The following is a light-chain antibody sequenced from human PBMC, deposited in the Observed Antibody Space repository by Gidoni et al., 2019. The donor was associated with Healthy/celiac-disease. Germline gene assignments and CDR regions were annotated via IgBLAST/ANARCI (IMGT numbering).Light chain of an antibody. CDR1: QSVSSY. V-gene: IGKV3-11*01. J-gene: IGKJ5*01. CDR2: DAS. Sequence: ATLSCRASQSVSSYLAWYQQKPGQAPRLLIYDASNRATGIPARFSGSGSGTDFTLTISSLDPEDFAVYYCQQRSNWFTFGQGTRLEIK. CDR3: QQRSNWFT.